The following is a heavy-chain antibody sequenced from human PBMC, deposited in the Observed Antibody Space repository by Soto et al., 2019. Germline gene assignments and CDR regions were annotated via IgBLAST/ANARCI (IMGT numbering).Heavy chain of an antibody. J-gene: IGHJ6*02. CDR1: GDSVSSNSAA. CDR3: ARVEGYSGYARYYYGMDV. V-gene: IGHV6-1*01. CDR2: TYYRSKWYN. Sequence: PSETLSLTCAISGDSVSSNSAAWNWIRQSPSRGLEWLGRTYYRSKWYNDYAVSVKSRITNNPDTSKNQFSLQLNSVTPEDTAVYYCARVEGYSGYARYYYGMDVWGQGTTVTVSS. D-gene: IGHD5-12*01.